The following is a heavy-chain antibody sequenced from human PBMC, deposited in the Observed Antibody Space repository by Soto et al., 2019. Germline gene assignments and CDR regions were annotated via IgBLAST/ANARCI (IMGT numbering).Heavy chain of an antibody. CDR1: LFVVSDNY. D-gene: IGHD4-17*01. CDR3: ATRMTTAPY. CDR2: IYSGGGT. Sequence: EERLVQSGGGLVQPGGSLRLSCAASLFVVSDNYMSWVRQAPGKGLEWVALIYSGGGTDYAESVKGRFTISRDKSKNTLYLQMNSLKAEDTGIYYCATRMTTAPYWGLGTVLTVSS. J-gene: IGHJ4*01. V-gene: IGHV3-66*01.